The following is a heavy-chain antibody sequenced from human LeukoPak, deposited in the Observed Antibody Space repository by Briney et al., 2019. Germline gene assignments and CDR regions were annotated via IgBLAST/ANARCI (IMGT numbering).Heavy chain of an antibody. J-gene: IGHJ6*03. CDR2: ISYDGSNK. CDR1: GFTFSSYA. D-gene: IGHD2-2*01. CDR3: ARDLPNCSTSCYSGHYMDV. Sequence: PGRSLRLSCAASGFTFSSYAMHWVRQAPGKGLEWVAVISYDGSNKYYADSVKGRFTISRDNSKNTLYLQMNSLRAEDTAVYYCARDLPNCSTSCYSGHYMDVWGKGTTVTVSS. V-gene: IGHV3-30-3*01.